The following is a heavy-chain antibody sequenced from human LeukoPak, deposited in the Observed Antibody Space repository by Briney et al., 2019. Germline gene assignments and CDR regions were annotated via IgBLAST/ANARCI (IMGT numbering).Heavy chain of an antibody. J-gene: IGHJ6*03. CDR3: ASLRGAYYMDV. CDR1: GGSISSYY. Sequence: PSETLSLTCTVSGGSISSYYWSWIRQPAGKGLEWIGRIYTSGSTSYNPSLKSRVTMSVDTSKNQFSLRLSSVTAADTAIYYCASLRGAYYMDVWGKGTTVTVSS. CDR2: IYTSGST. D-gene: IGHD3-10*01. V-gene: IGHV4-4*07.